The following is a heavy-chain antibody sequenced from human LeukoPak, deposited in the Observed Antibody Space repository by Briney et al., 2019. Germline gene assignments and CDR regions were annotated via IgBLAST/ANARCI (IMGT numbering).Heavy chain of an antibody. Sequence: PSETLSLTCTVSGGSISSGSYYWSWIRQPAGKGLEWIGRIYTSGSTNYNPSLKSRVTISVDTSKNQFSLKLSSVTAADTAVYYCARRLVQYYYDSSGYYTTPYYFDYWGQGTLVTVPS. CDR2: IYTSGST. V-gene: IGHV4-61*02. CDR3: ARRLVQYYYDSSGYYTTPYYFDY. J-gene: IGHJ4*02. D-gene: IGHD3-22*01. CDR1: GGSISSGSYY.